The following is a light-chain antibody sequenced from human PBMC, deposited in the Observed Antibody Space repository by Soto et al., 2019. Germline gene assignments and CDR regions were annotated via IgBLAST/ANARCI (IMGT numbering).Light chain of an antibody. CDR1: QSISSY. Sequence: DIQMTQSPSSLSASVGDRVTITCRASQSISSYLNWYQQKPGKAPKLLIYAASSLQSGVPSRFSGSGYGTDFTLTISSLQPEDFATYYCQQSYSTPRTFGQGTQLEIK. V-gene: IGKV1-39*01. CDR3: QQSYSTPRT. CDR2: AAS. J-gene: IGKJ2*01.